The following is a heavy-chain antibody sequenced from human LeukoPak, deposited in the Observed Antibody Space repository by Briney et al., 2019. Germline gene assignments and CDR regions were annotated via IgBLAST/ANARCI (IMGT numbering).Heavy chain of an antibody. CDR3: AREWGGVVVPAAIWSWAFDI. D-gene: IGHD2-2*02. CDR1: GGSISSYY. V-gene: IGHV4-4*07. CDR2: IYTSGST. J-gene: IGHJ3*02. Sequence: SETLSLTCTVSGGSISSYYWSWIRQPAGKGLEWIGRIYTSGSTNYNPSLKSRVTMSVDTSKNQFSLKLSSVTAADTAVYYCAREWGGVVVPAAIWSWAFDIWGQGTMVTVSS.